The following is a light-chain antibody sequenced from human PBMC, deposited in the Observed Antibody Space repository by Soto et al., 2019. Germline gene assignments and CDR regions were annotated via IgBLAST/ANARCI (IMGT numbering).Light chain of an antibody. CDR1: RALSHY. V-gene: IGKV1-9*01. Sequence: DIQLTQSPSVLSAYVGDTVTITCRASRALSHYLAWYQQKPGKAPDLLIYSAGTVQIGVPSGFSGSGSETEVILTNRPLQPGDFSTFFCQTHRRYPLTFGGGTKVDIK. CDR3: QTHRRYPLT. CDR2: SAG. J-gene: IGKJ4*01.